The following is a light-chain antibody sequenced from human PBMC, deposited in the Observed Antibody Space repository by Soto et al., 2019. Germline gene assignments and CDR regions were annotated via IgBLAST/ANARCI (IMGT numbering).Light chain of an antibody. CDR2: AAS. CDR3: QQYGNSAWT. V-gene: IGKV3-20*01. Sequence: EIVLTQSPGTLSLSPGERATLSCRASLNVRSPYLAWYQQKPGQAPRLLIYAASSRAAGIPDRFSGSGSGTDFTLTISRLEPEDFAVYYCQQYGNSAWTFGQGTKVEIK. CDR1: LNVRSPY. J-gene: IGKJ1*01.